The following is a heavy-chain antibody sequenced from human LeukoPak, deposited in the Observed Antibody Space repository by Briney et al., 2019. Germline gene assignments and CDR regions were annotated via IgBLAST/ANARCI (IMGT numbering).Heavy chain of an antibody. CDR3: ARNRCSTSCYGAFDI. Sequence: ASVEVSCKASGYTITNNYMHWVRQAPGQGLEWMGVINPSGGSTSYAQKFQGRVTMTRDTSTSTVYMELSSLRSEDTAVYYCARNRCSTSCYGAFDIWGQGTMVTVSS. J-gene: IGHJ3*02. D-gene: IGHD2-2*01. CDR2: INPSGGST. CDR1: GYTITNNY. V-gene: IGHV1-46*01.